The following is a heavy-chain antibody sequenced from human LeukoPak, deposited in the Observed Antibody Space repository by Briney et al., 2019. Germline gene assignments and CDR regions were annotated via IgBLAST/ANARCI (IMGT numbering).Heavy chain of an antibody. CDR2: TYYRTKWYN. Sequence: HSQTLSLTCAISGDSVSSTSVAWNWIRQSPSRGLEWLGRTYYRTKWYNEYAVSVKSRVTINPDTSKNQFSLQLNSVTPEDTAVYYCAKGLRLGNWFDPWGQGTLVTVSS. J-gene: IGHJ5*02. CDR1: GDSVSSTSVA. CDR3: AKGLRLGNWFDP. D-gene: IGHD5-12*01. V-gene: IGHV6-1*01.